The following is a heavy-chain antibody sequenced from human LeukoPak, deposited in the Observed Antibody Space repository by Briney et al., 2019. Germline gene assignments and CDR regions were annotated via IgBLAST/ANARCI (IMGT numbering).Heavy chain of an antibody. Sequence: GRSLRLSCAASGFTFSSYGMHWVRQAPGKGLEWVATISHDGSNKHYADSVEGRFTISRDNSKNTLYLQMNSLRAEDTAVYYCAKGLAPNWGLGFFDYWGQGTLVTVSS. V-gene: IGHV3-30*18. D-gene: IGHD7-27*01. CDR2: ISHDGSNK. J-gene: IGHJ4*02. CDR3: AKGLAPNWGLGFFDY. CDR1: GFTFSSYG.